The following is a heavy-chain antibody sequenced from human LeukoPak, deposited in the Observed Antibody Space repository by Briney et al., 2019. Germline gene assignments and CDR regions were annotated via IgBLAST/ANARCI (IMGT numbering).Heavy chain of an antibody. CDR3: ARFSCSSTSCYLDY. CDR1: GGSISSHY. J-gene: IGHJ4*02. V-gene: IGHV4-59*11. CDR2: IYYSGST. Sequence: SETLSLTCTVSGGSISSHYWSWIRQPPGKGLEWIGYIYYSGSTNYNPSLKSRVTISVDTSKNQFSLKLSSVTAADTAVYYCARFSCSSTSCYLDYWGQGTLVTVSS. D-gene: IGHD2-2*01.